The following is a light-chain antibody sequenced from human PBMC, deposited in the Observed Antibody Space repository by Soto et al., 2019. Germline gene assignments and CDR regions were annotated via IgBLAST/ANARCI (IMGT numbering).Light chain of an antibody. J-gene: IGKJ1*01. CDR3: QQYGSSPWT. Sequence: EIVLTQSPGTLSLSPGERATLSCRASQSVSSSYLAWYQQKHGQAHWLLIFGASSRAIGIPVRFSGSGSGTDFTLTISRLEPEDFAVYYCQQYGSSPWTFGQGTKVDIK. CDR2: GAS. V-gene: IGKV3-20*01. CDR1: QSVSSSY.